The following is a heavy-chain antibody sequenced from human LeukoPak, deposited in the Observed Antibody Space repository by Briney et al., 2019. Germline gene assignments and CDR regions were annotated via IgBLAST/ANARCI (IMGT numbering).Heavy chain of an antibody. CDR3: AREEYCSGGSCYLAFDI. CDR2: IYYSGST. J-gene: IGHJ3*02. Sequence: SETLSLTCTVSGGSISSYYWSWIRQPPGKGLEWIGYIYYSGSTNYNPSLKSRVTISVDTSKNQFSLKLSSVTAADTAVYYCAREEYCSGGSCYLAFDIWGQGTMVAVSS. D-gene: IGHD2-15*01. V-gene: IGHV4-59*01. CDR1: GGSISSYY.